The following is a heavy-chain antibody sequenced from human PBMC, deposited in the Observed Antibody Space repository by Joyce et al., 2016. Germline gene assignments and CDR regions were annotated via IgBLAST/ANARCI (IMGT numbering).Heavy chain of an antibody. CDR2: ISSSGDST. J-gene: IGHJ4*02. CDR3: AKASLTGYYIGAYYFDY. CDR1: GFILRRYD. V-gene: IGHV3-23*01. D-gene: IGHD3-9*01. Sequence: EVQVLESGGGLVKPGGSLRLSCAVSGFILRRYDSSGVRQAPGKGLEWVSAISSSGDSTYYTDSVKGRFTVSRDNSKKILYLQMNTLRAEDTAVYYCAKASLTGYYIGAYYFDYWGQGTLVTVSS.